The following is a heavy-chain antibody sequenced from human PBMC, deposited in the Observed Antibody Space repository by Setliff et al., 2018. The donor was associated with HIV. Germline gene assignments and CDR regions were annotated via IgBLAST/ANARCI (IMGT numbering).Heavy chain of an antibody. D-gene: IGHD6-19*01. CDR2: IYYSGST. CDR3: ARQFPPYHSGAHYSDL. J-gene: IGHJ5*02. V-gene: IGHV4-59*11. Sequence: LSLTCTVSGGSITPHYWSWIRQPPGKGLEWIRLIYYSGSTNYSPSLKSRVTISVDSSKNQFSLKLTSVTAADAAIYYCARQFPPYHSGAHYSDLWSQGTLVTVSS. CDR1: GGSITPHY.